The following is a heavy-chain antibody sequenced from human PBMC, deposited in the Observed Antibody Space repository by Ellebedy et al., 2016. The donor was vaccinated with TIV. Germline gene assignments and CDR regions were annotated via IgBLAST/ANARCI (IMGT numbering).Heavy chain of an antibody. Sequence: GGSLRLXXAASGFTFSSYGMHWVRQAPGKGLEWVAVISYDGSNKYYADSVKGRFTISRDNSKNTLYLQMNSLRAEDTAVYYCAKDNSPPSHGMDVWGQGTTVTVSS. CDR2: ISYDGSNK. CDR3: AKDNSPPSHGMDV. CDR1: GFTFSSYG. D-gene: IGHD2-21*01. J-gene: IGHJ6*02. V-gene: IGHV3-30*18.